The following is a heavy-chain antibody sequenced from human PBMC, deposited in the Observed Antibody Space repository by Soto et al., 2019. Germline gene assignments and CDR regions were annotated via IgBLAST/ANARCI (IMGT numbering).Heavy chain of an antibody. J-gene: IGHJ5*02. V-gene: IGHV1-46*03. Sequence: ASVKVSCKASGYTFTSYYMHWVLQAPGQGLEWMGIINPSGGSTSYAQKFQGRVTMTRDTSTSTVYMELSSLRSEDTAVYYCARDRIAVNWFDPWGQGTLVTVSS. CDR2: INPSGGST. D-gene: IGHD6-13*01. CDR1: GYTFTSYY. CDR3: ARDRIAVNWFDP.